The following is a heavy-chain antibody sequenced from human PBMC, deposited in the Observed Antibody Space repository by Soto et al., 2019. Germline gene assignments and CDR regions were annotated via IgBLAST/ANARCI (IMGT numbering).Heavy chain of an antibody. Sequence: SETLSLTCTVSADSISSYYWSWIRQPPGKGLEWIGYIYRSGSANYNPSLQSRVTISVDTSKNQISLKLSSVTAADTAVYYCARDAPYLLDAFEMWGQGTVVTVSS. CDR1: ADSISSYY. D-gene: IGHD1-26*01. CDR3: ARDAPYLLDAFEM. J-gene: IGHJ3*02. V-gene: IGHV4-59*01. CDR2: IYRSGSA.